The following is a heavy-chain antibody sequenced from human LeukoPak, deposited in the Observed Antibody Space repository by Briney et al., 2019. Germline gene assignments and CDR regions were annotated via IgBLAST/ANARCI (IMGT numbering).Heavy chain of an antibody. V-gene: IGHV1-69*05. CDR3: ATLTYYYDSSGPGGAFDI. Sequence: ASVKVSCKASGGTFSSYAISWVQQAPGQGLEWMGGIIPIFGTANYAQKFQGRVTIPTDESTSTAYMELSSLKSEDTAVYYCATLTYYYDSSGPGGAFDIWGQGTMVTVSS. J-gene: IGHJ3*02. CDR2: IIPIFGTA. D-gene: IGHD3-22*01. CDR1: GGTFSSYA.